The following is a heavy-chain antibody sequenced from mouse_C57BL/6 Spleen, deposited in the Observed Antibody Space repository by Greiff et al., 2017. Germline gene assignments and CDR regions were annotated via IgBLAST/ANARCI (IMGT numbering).Heavy chain of an antibody. CDR1: GYTFTSYD. V-gene: IGHV1-85*01. Sequence: VQLQQSGPELVKPGASVTLSCKASGYTFTSYDINWVKQTPGQGLEWIGWIYPRAGSTTYNEKFKGKATLTADTSSSTAYMELHSLTTDASAVYVCARGAYYGSSHWFAYWGQGTLLTVSA. CDR3: ARGAYYGSSHWFAY. CDR2: IYPRAGST. D-gene: IGHD1-1*01. J-gene: IGHJ3*01.